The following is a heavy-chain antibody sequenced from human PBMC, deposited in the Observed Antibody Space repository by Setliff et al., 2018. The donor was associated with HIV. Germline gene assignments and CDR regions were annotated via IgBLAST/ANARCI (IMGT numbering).Heavy chain of an antibody. CDR3: ATRGIYSSSSLLFDY. CDR2: IYSGDNST. V-gene: IGHV3-23*03. J-gene: IGHJ4*02. D-gene: IGHD6-6*01. Sequence: AGGSLRLSCAASGFTVSSYVMSWVRQAPGKRLEWVSGIYSGDNSTYYADSVKGRFTISRDNSKNTLYLQMNSRRADDTAVYFCATRGIYSSSSLLFDYWGRGTLVTVSS. CDR1: GFTVSSYV.